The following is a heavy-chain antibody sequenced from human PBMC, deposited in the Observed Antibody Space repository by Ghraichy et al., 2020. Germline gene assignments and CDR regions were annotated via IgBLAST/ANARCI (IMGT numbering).Heavy chain of an antibody. CDR3: ARDRGSGWQQASYYFDY. CDR2: ISSSSSYI. CDR1: GFTFSSYS. V-gene: IGHV3-21*01. D-gene: IGHD6-19*01. Sequence: GGSLRLSCAASGFTFSSYSMNWVRQAPGKGLEWVSSISSSSSYIYYADSVKGRFTISRDNAKNSLYLQMNSLRAEDTAVYYCARDRGSGWQQASYYFDYWGQGTLVTVSS. J-gene: IGHJ4*02.